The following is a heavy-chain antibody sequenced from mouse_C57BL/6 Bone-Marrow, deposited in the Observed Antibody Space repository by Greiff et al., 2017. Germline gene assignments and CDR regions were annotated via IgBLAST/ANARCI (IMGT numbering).Heavy chain of an antibody. D-gene: IGHD1-1*01. CDR3: ARSLITTVVARGY. Sequence: QVQLQQSGAELVKPGASVKMSCKASGYTFTSYWITWVKQRPGQGLEWIGDIYPGSGSTNYNEKFKSKATLTVDTSSSTAYMQLSSLTSEDSAVYYCARSLITTVVARGYWGQGTTLTVSS. V-gene: IGHV1-55*01. CDR2: IYPGSGST. CDR1: GYTFTSYW. J-gene: IGHJ2*01.